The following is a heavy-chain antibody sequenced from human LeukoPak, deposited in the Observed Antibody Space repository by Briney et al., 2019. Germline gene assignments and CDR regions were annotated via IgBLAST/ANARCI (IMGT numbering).Heavy chain of an antibody. CDR3: ARVQGLDFRWYFDL. J-gene: IGHJ2*01. CDR1: GFTFSSYW. Sequence: GGSLRLSCAASGFTFSSYWMSWVRQAPGKGLEWVANIKQDGSEKYYVDSVKGRFTISRENAKNSLYLQMNSLRAGDTAVYYCARVQGLDFRWYFDLWGRGTLVTVSS. CDR2: IKQDGSEK. V-gene: IGHV3-7*01.